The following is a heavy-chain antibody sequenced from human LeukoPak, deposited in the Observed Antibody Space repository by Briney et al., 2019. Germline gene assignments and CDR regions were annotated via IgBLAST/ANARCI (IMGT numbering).Heavy chain of an antibody. V-gene: IGHV4-59*12. J-gene: IGHJ5*02. Sequence: PSETLPLTCSVSGGSISGYYWSWIRQPPGKGLEWIGSIYYSGSTYYNPSLKSRVTISVDTSKNQFSLKLSSVTAADTAVYYCARESTYWNYIMWFDPWGQGTLVTVSS. CDR1: GGSISGYY. CDR3: ARESTYWNYIMWFDP. D-gene: IGHD1-7*01. CDR2: IYYSGST.